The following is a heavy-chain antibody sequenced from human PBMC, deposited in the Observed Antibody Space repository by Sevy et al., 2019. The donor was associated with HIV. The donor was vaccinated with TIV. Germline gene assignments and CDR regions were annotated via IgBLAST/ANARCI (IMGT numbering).Heavy chain of an antibody. CDR2: ISSSSSYI. CDR1: GFTFSSYS. CDR3: ARAGPYGVVINSCDY. D-gene: IGHD3-3*01. J-gene: IGHJ4*02. Sequence: GGSLRLSCAASGFTFSSYSMNWVRQAPGKGLEWVSSISSSSSYIYYADSVKGRFTISRDNAKNSRYLQMNSLRAEDTAVYYCARAGPYGVVINSCDYWGQGTLVTVSS. V-gene: IGHV3-21*01.